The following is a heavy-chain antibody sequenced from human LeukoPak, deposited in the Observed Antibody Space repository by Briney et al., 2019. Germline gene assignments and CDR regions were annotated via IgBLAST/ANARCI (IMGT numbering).Heavy chain of an antibody. CDR1: GFTFSSYA. CDR3: ASGPIVGATGYFDY. D-gene: IGHD1-26*01. V-gene: IGHV3-30-3*01. J-gene: IGHJ4*02. Sequence: EGSLRLSCAASGFTFSSYAMHWVRQAPGKGLEWVAVISYDGSNKYYADSVKGRFTISRDNSRNTLYLQMNSLRAEDTAVYYCASGPIVGATGYFDYWGQGTLVTVSS. CDR2: ISYDGSNK.